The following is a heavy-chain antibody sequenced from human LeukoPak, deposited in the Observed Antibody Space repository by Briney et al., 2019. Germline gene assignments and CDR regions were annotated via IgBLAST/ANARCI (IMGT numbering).Heavy chain of an antibody. J-gene: IGHJ4*02. Sequence: GGSLRLSCAASGFTFSDYYMSWIRQAPGKGLEWVSYISSSSSTICYADSVKGRFTISRDNAKNSLYLQMNSLRAEDTAVYYCASTYSSSWYHLFDYWGQGTLVTVSS. CDR2: ISSSSSTI. D-gene: IGHD6-13*01. CDR1: GFTFSDYY. CDR3: ASTYSSSWYHLFDY. V-gene: IGHV3-11*04.